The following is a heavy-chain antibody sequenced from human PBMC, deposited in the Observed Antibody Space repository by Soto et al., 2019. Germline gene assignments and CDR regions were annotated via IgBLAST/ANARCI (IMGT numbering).Heavy chain of an antibody. CDR3: VRTARQGAVAPHWFDR. CDR2: IYHIGST. CDR1: CYSISSGYY. J-gene: IGHJ5*02. Sequence: SETLSLACAVSCYSISSGYYFGWIRHPPWKWLEWIGSIYHIGSTYYNPSLNSLVTMSVDTSKNQFSLKLSSVTAADTAVYYCVRTARQGAVAPHWFDRWGQGTQVTVSS. D-gene: IGHD2-21*02. V-gene: IGHV4-38-2*01.